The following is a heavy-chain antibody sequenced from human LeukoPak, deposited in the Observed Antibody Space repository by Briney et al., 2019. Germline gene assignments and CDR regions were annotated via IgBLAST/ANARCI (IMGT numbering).Heavy chain of an antibody. Sequence: SETLSLTCAVYGGSFSGYYWSWIRQPPGKGLEWIWEINHSGSTNYNPSLKSRVTISVDTSKNQFSLKLSSVTAADTAVYYCARGLPGDYDYWGQGTLVTVSS. V-gene: IGHV4-34*01. D-gene: IGHD4-17*01. CDR3: ARGLPGDYDY. CDR1: GGSFSGYY. J-gene: IGHJ4*02. CDR2: INHSGST.